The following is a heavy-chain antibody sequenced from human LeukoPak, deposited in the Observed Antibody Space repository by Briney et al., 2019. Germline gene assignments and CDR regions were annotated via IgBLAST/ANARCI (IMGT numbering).Heavy chain of an antibody. Sequence: PGGSLRLSCAASGFTFSTYSMNWVRQAPGKGLEWVSYISVSSNTIYYADSVKGRFTISRDNAKNSLYLQMNSLRAEDTAVYYCARVSSSWYYLDYWGQGTLVTVSS. D-gene: IGHD6-13*01. CDR2: ISVSSNTI. CDR1: GFTFSTYS. V-gene: IGHV3-48*01. CDR3: ARVSSSWYYLDY. J-gene: IGHJ4*02.